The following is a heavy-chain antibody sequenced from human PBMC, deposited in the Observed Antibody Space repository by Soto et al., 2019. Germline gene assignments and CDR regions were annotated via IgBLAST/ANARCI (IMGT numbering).Heavy chain of an antibody. D-gene: IGHD5-18*01. CDR1: GFTFSSYA. CDR2: ISGSGGST. V-gene: IGHV3-23*01. Sequence: GGSLRLSCAASGFTFSSYAMSWVRQAPGKGLEWVSAISGSGGSTYYADSVKGRFTISRDNSKNTLYLQMNSLRAEDTAVYYCAKVGDSYGYKYYFDYWGQGTLVTVSS. CDR3: AKVGDSYGYKYYFDY. J-gene: IGHJ4*02.